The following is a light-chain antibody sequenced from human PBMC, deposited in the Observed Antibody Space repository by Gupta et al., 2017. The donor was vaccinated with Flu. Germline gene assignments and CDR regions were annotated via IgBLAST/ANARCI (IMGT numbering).Light chain of an antibody. V-gene: IGKV3-15*01. Sequence: EIVMTQSPATLSVSPGERATLSCRASQSVSSNLAWYQQKPGQAPRLLIYGASSRDTDTPARFRGTARGTEFTLTIRSRQAEDFALHFCQQDNNWPEHSF. CDR2: GAS. CDR1: QSVSSN. CDR3: QQDNNWPEHS. J-gene: IGKJ2*03.